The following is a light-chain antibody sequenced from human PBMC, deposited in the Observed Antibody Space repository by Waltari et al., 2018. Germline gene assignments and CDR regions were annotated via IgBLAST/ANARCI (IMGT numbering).Light chain of an antibody. Sequence: QSALTQPPSAPGSPGQSVTIPCTGTSSAVGTFDYVSWYHQHPGQTPKLLIYNVRQRPSGVPDRFSGSKSGNTASLIVSGLQADDEADYYCSSYAGSNIVFGGGTKLTVL. CDR3: SSYAGSNIV. V-gene: IGLV2-8*01. CDR1: SSAVGTFDY. CDR2: NVR. J-gene: IGLJ2*01.